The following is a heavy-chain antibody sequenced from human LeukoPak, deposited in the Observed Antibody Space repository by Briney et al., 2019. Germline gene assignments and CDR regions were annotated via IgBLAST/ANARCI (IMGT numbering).Heavy chain of an antibody. V-gene: IGHV4-34*01. CDR3: ARFSLGGRWLPNWRIDY. D-gene: IGHD5-24*01. CDR1: GGSFSGYY. CDR2: INHSGST. Sequence: SETLSLTCAVYGGSFSGYYWSWIRQPPGKGLEWIGEINHSGSTNYNPSLKSRVTISVDPSKNQFSLKLSSVTAADTAVYYCARFSLGGRWLPNWRIDYWGQGTLVTVSS. J-gene: IGHJ4*02.